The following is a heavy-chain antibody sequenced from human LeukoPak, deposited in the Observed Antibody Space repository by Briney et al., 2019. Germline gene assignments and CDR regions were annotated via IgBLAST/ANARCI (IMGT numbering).Heavy chain of an antibody. J-gene: IGHJ5*01. CDR3: ARQIPGSGQGFDP. CDR2: FNGNGGGT. D-gene: IGHD3-10*01. V-gene: IGHV3-23*01. CDR1: GFTFSSYA. Sequence: TGGSLRLSCAASGFTFSSYAMSWAPRAQGRGWVGFSPFNGNGGGTYYADARKGRFSISRDNSKNTLSLQMNNLGAEDTAVYYCARQIPGSGQGFDPWGQGTLVAVSS.